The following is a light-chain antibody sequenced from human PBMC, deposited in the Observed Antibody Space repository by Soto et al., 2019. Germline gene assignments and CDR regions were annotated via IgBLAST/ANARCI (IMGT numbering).Light chain of an antibody. Sequence: QSALTQPASVSGSPGQSITISCTGTSRDVGGYNYVSWYQQHPGKAPKLMISEVNNRPSGVSDRFSGSKSGSTASLTISGLQAEDEADYFCSSYTSVSILIFGGGTKLTV. J-gene: IGLJ2*01. CDR3: SSYTSVSILI. V-gene: IGLV2-14*01. CDR1: SRDVGGYNY. CDR2: EVN.